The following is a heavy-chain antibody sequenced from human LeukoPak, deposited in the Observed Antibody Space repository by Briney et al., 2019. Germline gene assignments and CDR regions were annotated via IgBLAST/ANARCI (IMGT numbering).Heavy chain of an antibody. J-gene: IGHJ6*02. Sequence: PSETLSLTCTVSGSSISSGDYYWSWIRQPPAKGLEWIGYIYYSESSYYNPCLKILLTITVDTSKNQFSLKLSSVTAADTAVYYCARDIAAAHYGMDVWGQGTTVTVSS. CDR3: ARDIAAAHYGMDV. CDR2: IYYSESS. CDR1: GSSISSGDYY. D-gene: IGHD6-13*01. V-gene: IGHV4-30-4*01.